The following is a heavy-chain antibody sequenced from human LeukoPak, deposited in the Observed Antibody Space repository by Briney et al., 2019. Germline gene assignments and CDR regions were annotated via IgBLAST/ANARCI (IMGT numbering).Heavy chain of an antibody. CDR3: ARGQGRDGYIKRNWYFDL. J-gene: IGHJ2*01. CDR2: INHSGST. V-gene: IGHV4-34*01. D-gene: IGHD5-24*01. Sequence: SGTLSLTCAVYGGSFSGYYWSWIRRPPGKGLEWIGEINHSGSTNYNPSLKSRVTISVDTSKNQFSLKLSSVTAADTAVYYCARGQGRDGYIKRNWYFDLWGRGTLVTVSS. CDR1: GGSFSGYY.